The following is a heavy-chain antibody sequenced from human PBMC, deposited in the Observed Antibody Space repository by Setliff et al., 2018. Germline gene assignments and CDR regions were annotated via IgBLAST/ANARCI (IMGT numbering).Heavy chain of an antibody. CDR1: GYTFTGYY. CDR2: INPNSGGT. D-gene: IGHD3-16*01. Sequence: GASVKVSCKASGYTFTGYYMHWVRQAPGQGLEWMGWINPNSGGTNYAQKFQGRVTMTRDTSISTAYMELSRLRSDDTAVYYCAGGIWANWGGAFDIWGQGTMVTVSS. V-gene: IGHV1-2*02. J-gene: IGHJ3*02. CDR3: AGGIWANWGGAFDI.